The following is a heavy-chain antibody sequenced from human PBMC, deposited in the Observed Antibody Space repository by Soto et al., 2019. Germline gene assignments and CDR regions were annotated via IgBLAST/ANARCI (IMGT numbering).Heavy chain of an antibody. CDR3: ATDSATSYCEMDV. J-gene: IGHJ6*02. V-gene: IGHV4-34*01. CDR1: GGSFTGNY. CDR2: VNDSGST. D-gene: IGHD1-26*01. Sequence: SETLSLTCAVYGGSFTGNYRSWIRQPPGKGLEWIGEVNDSGSTNFNPSLKSRVTISVDTSKKQFTLKLTSVTAADTAVYYCATDSATSYCEMDVWGQGTTVTVSS.